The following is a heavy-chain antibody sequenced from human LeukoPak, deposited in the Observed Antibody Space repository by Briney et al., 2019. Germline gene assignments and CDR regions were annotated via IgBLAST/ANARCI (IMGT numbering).Heavy chain of an antibody. CDR2: VSYSGTT. CDR1: GDSIFSYY. J-gene: IGHJ4*02. CDR3: ARDGRGGRGGKGVWEF. V-gene: IGHV4-59*01. D-gene: IGHD4-23*01. Sequence: SETLSLTCNVSGDSIFSYYYSWIRQRPGKGLEWIGHVSYSGTTKYNPSLKSRVSISEDMSKNQFSLKLTSVTAADTAVYYWARDGRGGRGGKGVWEFWGQGVLVTVSS.